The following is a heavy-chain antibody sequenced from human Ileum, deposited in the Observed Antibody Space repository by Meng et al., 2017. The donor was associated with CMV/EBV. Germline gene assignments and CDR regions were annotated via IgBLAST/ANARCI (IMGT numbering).Heavy chain of an antibody. Sequence: GESLKISCAASGFTFSSYWMSWVRQAPGRGLEWVSNINKDGSDKCYGDAVRGRFTISRDNAKNTLYLQMNRLRAEDTAVYYCARDPCQLYYDCSYYFDYWGQGNLVTVSS. D-gene: IGHD3-3*01. CDR1: GFTFSSYW. J-gene: IGHJ4*02. V-gene: IGHV3-7*01. CDR2: INKDGSDK. CDR3: ARDPCQLYYDCSYYFDY.